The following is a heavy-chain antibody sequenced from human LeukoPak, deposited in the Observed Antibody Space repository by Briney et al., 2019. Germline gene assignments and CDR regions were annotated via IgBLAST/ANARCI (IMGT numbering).Heavy chain of an antibody. J-gene: IGHJ4*02. V-gene: IGHV3-53*01. Sequence: TGESLRLSCAASGFTVSTYYMTWVRQAPGKGLECVSVIYSGGSTYYADSVKGRFTVSRDNSKHTLYLQMNSLRAEDTAMYYCARGLGYCTSTTCLLPFDYWGQGTLVTVSS. CDR3: ARGLGYCTSTTCLLPFDY. CDR1: GFTVSTYY. D-gene: IGHD2-2*01. CDR2: IYSGGST.